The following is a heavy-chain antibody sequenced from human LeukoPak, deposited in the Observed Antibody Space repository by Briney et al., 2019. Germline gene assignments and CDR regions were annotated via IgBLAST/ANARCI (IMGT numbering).Heavy chain of an antibody. J-gene: IGHJ4*02. CDR2: IRQDGSEK. D-gene: IGHD3-3*01. CDR1: GFTFSSYA. V-gene: IGHV3-7*01. Sequence: LAGGSLRLSCVASGFTFSSYAMTWVRQAPGKGLEWVANIRQDGSEKYYVDSVKGRFTISRDNAKNSLYLQMNGLRAQDTAVYYCARDPTIFGVVIVPDYWGQGTLVTVSS. CDR3: ARDPTIFGVVIVPDY.